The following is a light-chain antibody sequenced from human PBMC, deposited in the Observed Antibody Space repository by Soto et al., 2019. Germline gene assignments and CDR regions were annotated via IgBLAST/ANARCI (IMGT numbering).Light chain of an antibody. CDR2: GAS. CDR1: QSVSSSY. V-gene: IGKV3-20*01. CDR3: HQYGSSPFT. J-gene: IGKJ2*01. Sequence: EMVLTQSPGTLSLSPGERATLSCRASQSVSSSYLARYQQKPGQAPRPLIYGASSRATGIPDRFSGSGSGTDFTLTISRLECEDFAVYYCHQYGSSPFTFGQGTKLELK.